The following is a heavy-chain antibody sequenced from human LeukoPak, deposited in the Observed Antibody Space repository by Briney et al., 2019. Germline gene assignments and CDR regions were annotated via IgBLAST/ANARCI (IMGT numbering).Heavy chain of an antibody. CDR1: GFTFSSYA. V-gene: IGHV3-23*01. J-gene: IGHJ4*02. CDR2: ISGSGGST. CDR3: AKAAPIAAAGLTSFDY. Sequence: GGSLRLSCAASGFTFSSYAMSWVRQAPGKGLEWVSAISGSGGSTYYADSVKGRFTISRDNSKNTLYLQMNSLRAEDTAVYYCAKAAPIAAAGLTSFDYWGQGTLVTVSS. D-gene: IGHD6-13*01.